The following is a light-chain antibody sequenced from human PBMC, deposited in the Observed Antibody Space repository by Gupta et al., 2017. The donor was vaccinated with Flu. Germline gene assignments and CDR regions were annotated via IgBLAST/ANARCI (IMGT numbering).Light chain of an antibody. Sequence: VGDRVTITCQASQDISNYINWYQQKPGKAPKLLNYDASNLETGVPSRFSGSGSWTDFTFTISSLQTEDIATYYCQQYDKLITFGQGTRLEIK. J-gene: IGKJ5*01. CDR1: QDISNY. V-gene: IGKV1-33*01. CDR2: DAS. CDR3: QQYDKLIT.